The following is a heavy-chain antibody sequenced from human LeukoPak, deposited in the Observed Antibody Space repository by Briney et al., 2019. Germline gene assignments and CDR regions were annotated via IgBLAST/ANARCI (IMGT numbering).Heavy chain of an antibody. V-gene: IGHV3-74*01. J-gene: IGHJ4*02. CDR1: GLTFSRYW. CDR3: RAVAGPDDF. D-gene: IGHD6-19*01. CDR2: INNDGSST. Sequence: GGSLRLSCAASGLTFSRYWMHWVRQAPGKGLVWVSRINNDGSSTTYADSVKGRFTISRDTAENTLFLQMNSLRDEDTAVYYCRAVAGPDDFWGQGTLVSVSS.